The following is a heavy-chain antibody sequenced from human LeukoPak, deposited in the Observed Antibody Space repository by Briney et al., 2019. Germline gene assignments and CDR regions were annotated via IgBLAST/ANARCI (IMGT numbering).Heavy chain of an antibody. CDR1: GGSFSGYY. D-gene: IGHD6-13*01. V-gene: IGHV4-34*01. CDR3: ARCHPFWEQPMVYYFDY. CDR2: IKHGGST. J-gene: IGHJ4*02. Sequence: SETLSHTCALNGGSFSGYYWSWLRQPPGKGLEWIGEIKHGGSTNYNPSLKTRVTISVDTSKNQFSLKLSSVTAADTAVYYGARCHPFWEQPMVYYFDYWGQGTLVTVSS.